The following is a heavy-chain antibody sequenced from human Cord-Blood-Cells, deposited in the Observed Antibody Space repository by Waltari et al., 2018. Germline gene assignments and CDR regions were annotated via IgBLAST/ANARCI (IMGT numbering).Heavy chain of an antibody. V-gene: IGHV1-24*01. Sequence: QVQLVQSGAEVKKPGASVKVSCKVSGYTLTELSMHWVRQAPGKGLEWMGGCGPEKGRAIYAQNVQGRVTVTEDTSTDTADMELSSLRSEDTAVYYCATDLGTTYDAFDIWGQGTMVTVSS. CDR3: ATDLGTTYDAFDI. CDR2: CGPEKGRA. D-gene: IGHD1-1*01. CDR1: GYTLTELS. J-gene: IGHJ3*02.